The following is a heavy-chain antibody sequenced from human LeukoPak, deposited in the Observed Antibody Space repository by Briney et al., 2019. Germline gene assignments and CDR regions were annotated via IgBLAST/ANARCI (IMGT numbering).Heavy chain of an antibody. CDR1: GFGFSDSY. Sequence: GGSLRLSCVVSGFGFSDSYMTWIRQTPGKGLEWLAYISGSGSDMYYADSVKGRFTISRDNSKNTLYLQMNSLRAEDTAVYYCARFSPDSSGWYYYYYYMDVWGKGTTVTVSS. D-gene: IGHD6-19*01. CDR3: ARFSPDSSGWYYYYYYMDV. J-gene: IGHJ6*03. CDR2: ISGSGSDM. V-gene: IGHV3-11*04.